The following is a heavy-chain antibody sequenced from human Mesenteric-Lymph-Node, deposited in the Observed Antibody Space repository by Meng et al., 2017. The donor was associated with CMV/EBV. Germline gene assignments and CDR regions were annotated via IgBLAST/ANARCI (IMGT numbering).Heavy chain of an antibody. J-gene: IGHJ4*01. V-gene: IGHV3-48*03. D-gene: IGHD2-2*01. CDR3: ARVGCSSTTCPFDY. Sequence: GGSLRLSCAASGFTLIDYEMTWVRQAPGKGLEWISFISTSGSTMYYADSVKGRFTMSRDTAKNSLYLQMNSLRAEDTAVYYCARVGCSSTTCPFDYWGHGTLVTVSS. CDR2: ISTSGSTM. CDR1: GFTLIDYE.